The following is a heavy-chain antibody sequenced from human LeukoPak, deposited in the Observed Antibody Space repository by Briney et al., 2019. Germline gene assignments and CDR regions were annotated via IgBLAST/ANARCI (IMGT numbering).Heavy chain of an antibody. D-gene: IGHD1-26*01. Sequence: SETLSLTCTVSGGSVSNYYWSWIRQSPGKGLEWIGYIYYTETSYNPSLKSRVTISADTSKNQFSLNLRSVTAADTAVYYCARGVVGTTRLGYWGQGTLVTVSS. CDR2: IYYTET. CDR1: GGSVSNYY. J-gene: IGHJ4*02. CDR3: ARGVVGTTRLGY. V-gene: IGHV4-59*02.